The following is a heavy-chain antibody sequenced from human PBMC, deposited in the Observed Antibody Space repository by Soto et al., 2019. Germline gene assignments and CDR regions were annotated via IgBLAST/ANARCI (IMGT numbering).Heavy chain of an antibody. CDR1: GGTFSSYA. Sequence: GPVKVSCKASGGTFSSYAVSWVRQAPGQGLEWMGWISAYNGNTNYAQKLQGRVTMTTDTSTSTAYMELRSLRSDDTAVYYCARDASTVIRFDPWGQGTLVTVSS. J-gene: IGHJ5*02. D-gene: IGHD4-4*01. CDR2: ISAYNGNT. V-gene: IGHV1-18*01. CDR3: ARDASTVIRFDP.